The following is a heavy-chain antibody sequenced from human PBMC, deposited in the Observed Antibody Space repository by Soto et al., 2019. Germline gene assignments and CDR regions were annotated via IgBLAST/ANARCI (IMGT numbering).Heavy chain of an antibody. CDR2: IYSGGST. V-gene: IGHV3-66*01. J-gene: IGHJ3*02. CDR3: ARALLPHDAFEI. Sequence: EVQLVESGGGLVQPGGSLRLSCAASGFTVRSNYMSWVRQAPGKGLEWVSVIYSGGSTYYADSVKGRFTISRDNSKNTLYLQMNSLRAEDTAVYYCARALLPHDAFEIWGQGTMVTVSS. CDR1: GFTVRSNY.